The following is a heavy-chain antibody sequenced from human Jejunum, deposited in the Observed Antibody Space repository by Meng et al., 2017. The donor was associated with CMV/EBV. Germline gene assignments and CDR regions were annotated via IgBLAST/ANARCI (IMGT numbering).Heavy chain of an antibody. CDR3: AKGEGRPHYYFDY. J-gene: IGHJ4*02. CDR1: GFTVNSIS. Sequence: AVSGFTVNSISLSWVRQAPGKGLEWVSTIYTGGSTFYTDSVEGRFVISRDTSKNTLYLQMNSLRPEDTAIYYCAKGEGRPHYYFDYWGQGTLVTVSS. CDR2: IYTGGST. D-gene: IGHD1-26*01. V-gene: IGHV3-53*01.